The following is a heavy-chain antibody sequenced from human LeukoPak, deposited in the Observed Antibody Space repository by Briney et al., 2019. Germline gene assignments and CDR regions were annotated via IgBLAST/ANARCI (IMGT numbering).Heavy chain of an antibody. CDR1: GFTFSSYG. CDR3: ANSEESYYYGMDV. D-gene: IGHD3-10*01. J-gene: IGHJ6*02. V-gene: IGHV3-30*18. Sequence: GGSLRLSCAASGFTFSSYGMHWVRQAPGKGLEWVAVISYDGSNKYYADSVKGRFTISRDNSKNTLYLQMNSLRAEDTAVYYCANSEESYYYGMDVWGQGTTVTVSS. CDR2: ISYDGSNK.